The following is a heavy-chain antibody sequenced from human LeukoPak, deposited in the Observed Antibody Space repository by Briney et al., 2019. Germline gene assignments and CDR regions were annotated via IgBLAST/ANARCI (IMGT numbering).Heavy chain of an antibody. CDR2: IYHSGST. D-gene: IGHD3-22*01. CDR1: GYSISSGYY. Sequence: KPSETLSLTCTVSGYSISSGYYWGWVRQPPGKGLEWIGSIYHSGSTYYNPSLKSRVTISVDTSKNQFSLKLTSVTAADTAVYYCARETYYYDSRTYSWFDYWGQGTLFTVSS. J-gene: IGHJ4*02. CDR3: ARETYYYDSRTYSWFDY. V-gene: IGHV4-38-2*02.